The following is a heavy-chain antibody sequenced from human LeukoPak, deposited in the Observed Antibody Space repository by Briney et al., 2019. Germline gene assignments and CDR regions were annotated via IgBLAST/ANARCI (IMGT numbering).Heavy chain of an antibody. CDR2: IRPFDGNT. CDR1: GYTFSIYG. CDR3: AKDRGIAARPVLDY. Sequence: ASVKVSCKASGYTFSIYGISWVRQAPGQGLEWMGWIRPFDGNTNYAQKFQGRVTMATDTFTTTAYMELRSLTSDDTAVYYCAKDRGIAARPVLDYWGQGTLVTVSS. D-gene: IGHD6-6*01. V-gene: IGHV1-18*01. J-gene: IGHJ4*02.